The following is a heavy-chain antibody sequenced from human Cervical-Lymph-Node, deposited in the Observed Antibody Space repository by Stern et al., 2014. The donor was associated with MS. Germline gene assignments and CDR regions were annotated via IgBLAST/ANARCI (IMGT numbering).Heavy chain of an antibody. J-gene: IGHJ4*02. D-gene: IGHD2-15*01. V-gene: IGHV2-5*02. Sequence: QVTLSESGPTLDKPTQTVTLTCNLSGFSVATAGVGVGWIRQPPGKALEWLALIYWDADKLYSPALNNRLTIIKDTSKNQVVLTMTNVDPVDTATYYCAHSRVKYCRGGTCYSSLFDYWGQGTLVTVSS. CDR1: GFSVATAGVG. CDR2: IYWDADK. CDR3: AHSRVKYCRGGTCYSSLFDY.